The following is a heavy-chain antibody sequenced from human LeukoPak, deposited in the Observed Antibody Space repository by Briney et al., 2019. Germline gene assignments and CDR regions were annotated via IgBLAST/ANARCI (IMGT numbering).Heavy chain of an antibody. CDR2: ISSSSSYI. D-gene: IGHD2-21*02. J-gene: IGHJ4*02. V-gene: IGHV3-21*01. CDR3: ARDSVVTAIWDY. CDR1: GFTFSSYS. Sequence: GGSLRLSCAASGFTFSSYSMNWVRQAPGKGLEWVSSISSSSSYIYYADSVKGRFTISRDNAKNSLYLQMNSLRAEDTAVYYCARDSVVTAIWDYWGQGTLVTVSS.